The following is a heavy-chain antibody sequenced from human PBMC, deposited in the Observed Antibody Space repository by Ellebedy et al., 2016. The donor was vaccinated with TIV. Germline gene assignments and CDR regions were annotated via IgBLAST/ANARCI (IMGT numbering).Heavy chain of an antibody. V-gene: IGHV4-4*07. CDR3: ASHIAVAGTGYFQH. J-gene: IGHJ1*01. CDR2: IHTSGIT. Sequence: MPSETLSLTCTVSGGSISSYYYTWIRQPAGKGLEWIGRIHTSGITNYNPSLKSRVTMSVDTSKNQFSLKLSSVTAADTAVYYCASHIAVAGTGYFQHWGQGTLVTVSS. D-gene: IGHD6-19*01. CDR1: GGSISSYY.